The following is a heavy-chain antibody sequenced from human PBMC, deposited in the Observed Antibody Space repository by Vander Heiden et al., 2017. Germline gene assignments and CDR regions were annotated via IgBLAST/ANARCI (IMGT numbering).Heavy chain of an antibody. Sequence: QVQLQQWGAGLLKPSETLSLTCAVYGGSFSGYYWGWIRQPPGKGLEWIGEINHSGSTNYNPSLKSRVTISVDTSKNQFSLKLSSVTAADTAVYYCARRAVYYDILTGYYKRKNYFDYWGQGTLVTVSS. CDR1: GGSFSGYY. CDR2: INHSGST. CDR3: ARRAVYYDILTGYYKRKNYFDY. V-gene: IGHV4-34*01. D-gene: IGHD3-9*01. J-gene: IGHJ4*02.